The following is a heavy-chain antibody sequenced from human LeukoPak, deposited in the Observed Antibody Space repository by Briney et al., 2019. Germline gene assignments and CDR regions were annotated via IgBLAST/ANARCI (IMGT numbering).Heavy chain of an antibody. CDR1: GGTFNNSA. V-gene: IGHV1-69*05. CDR2: IMPLFGTA. CDR3: ARGRRWFDP. J-gene: IGHJ5*02. Sequence: GSSVKVSCKTSGGTFNNSAISWVRQAPGQGLEWLGGIMPLFGTAGYAQKFQGRVTITTDESTSTAYMELSSLRSEDTAVYYCARGRRWFDPWGQGTLVTVSS.